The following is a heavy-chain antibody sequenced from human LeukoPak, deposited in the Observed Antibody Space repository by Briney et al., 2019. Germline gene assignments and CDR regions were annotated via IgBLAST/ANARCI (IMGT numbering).Heavy chain of an antibody. Sequence: ASVKVSCKASGGTFSSYTISWVRQAPGQGLEWMGWISAYNGNTNYAQKLQGRVTMTTDTSTSTAYMELRSLRSDDTAVYYCARSMVRTYAPMDVWGKGTTVTVSS. D-gene: IGHD3-10*01. V-gene: IGHV1-18*01. CDR3: ARSMVRTYAPMDV. CDR2: ISAYNGNT. CDR1: GGTFSSYT. J-gene: IGHJ6*04.